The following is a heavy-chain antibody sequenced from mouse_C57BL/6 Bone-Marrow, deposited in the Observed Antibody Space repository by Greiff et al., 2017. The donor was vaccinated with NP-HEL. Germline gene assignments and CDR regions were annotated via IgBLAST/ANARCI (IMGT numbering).Heavy chain of an antibody. CDR2: INPSSGYT. CDR3: ARSRLRAY. J-gene: IGHJ3*01. Sequence: VQLQQPGAELARPGASVKMSCKASGYTFTSYTMHWVKQRPGQGLEWIGHINPSSGYTKYNQKFKDKATLTADKSSSTAYMQLSSLTSEDSAVYYCARSRLRAYWGQGTLVTVSA. V-gene: IGHV1-4*01. CDR1: GYTFTSYT. D-gene: IGHD2-12*01.